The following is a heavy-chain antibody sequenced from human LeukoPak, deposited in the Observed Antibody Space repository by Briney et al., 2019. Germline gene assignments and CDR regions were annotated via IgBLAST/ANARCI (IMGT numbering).Heavy chain of an antibody. CDR3: ARDVEGGGSGPYYGMDV. Sequence: PGRSLRLSCAASGFTFSSYAMHWVRQAPGKGLEWVAVISYDGSNKYYADSVKGRFTISRDNSKNTLYLQMNSLRAEDTAVYYCARDVEGGGSGPYYGMDVWGRGTTVTVSS. D-gene: IGHD2-15*01. V-gene: IGHV3-30*04. CDR1: GFTFSSYA. J-gene: IGHJ6*02. CDR2: ISYDGSNK.